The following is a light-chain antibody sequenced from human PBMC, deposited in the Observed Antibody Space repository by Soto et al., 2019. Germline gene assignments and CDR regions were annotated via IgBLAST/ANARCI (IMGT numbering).Light chain of an antibody. V-gene: IGKV3-15*01. J-gene: IGKJ1*01. CDR3: QQYNNWPPWT. CDR1: QSVSTN. Sequence: VVVTQSPATLSVSPGESATLSCRASQSVSTNLAWYQQKPGQAPRLLIYGASTRATAIPARFSGSGSGTEFTLTISSLQSEDFAVYYCQQYNNWPPWTFGQGTKVEIK. CDR2: GAS.